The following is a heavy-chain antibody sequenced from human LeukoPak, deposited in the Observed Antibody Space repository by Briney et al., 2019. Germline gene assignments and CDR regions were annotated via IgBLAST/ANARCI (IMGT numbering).Heavy chain of an antibody. CDR2: ISYDGSNK. Sequence: GGSLRLSCAASGFTFSSYGMHWVRQAPGKGLEWVAVISYDGSNKYYADSVKGRFTISRDNSKNTLYLQMNSLRAEDTAVYYCATSLSRNFDYWGQGTLVTVSS. CDR3: ATSLSRNFDY. V-gene: IGHV3-30*03. CDR1: GFTFSSYG. J-gene: IGHJ4*02. D-gene: IGHD2/OR15-2a*01.